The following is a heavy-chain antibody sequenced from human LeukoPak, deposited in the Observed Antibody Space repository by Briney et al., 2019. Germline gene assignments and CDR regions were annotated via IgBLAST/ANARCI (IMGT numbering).Heavy chain of an antibody. CDR3: ARGVGVRLQTYYYYYYMDV. CDR2: IYYSGST. Sequence: PSETLSLTCTVSGYSISSGYYWSWIRQPPGKGLEWIGYIYYSGSTNYNPSLKSRVTISVDTSKNQFSLKLNSVTAADTAVYYCARGVGVRLQTYYYYYYMDVWGKGTTVTVSS. J-gene: IGHJ6*03. CDR1: GYSISSGYY. D-gene: IGHD3-16*01. V-gene: IGHV4-61*01.